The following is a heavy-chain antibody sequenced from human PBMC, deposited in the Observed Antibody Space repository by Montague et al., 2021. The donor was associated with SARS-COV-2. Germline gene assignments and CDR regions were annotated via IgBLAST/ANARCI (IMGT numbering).Heavy chain of an antibody. CDR3: ARHGGNDAFDI. V-gene: IGHV4-59*01. J-gene: IGHJ3*02. Sequence: SETLSLTCTASGGSIGAYYWSWIRRPPGKGLEWIGYIDNSGSTNHNPSPESRVTMSVDTSKNQFSLKLNSVTAADTAVYYCARHGGNDAFDIWGRGTMVTVSS. CDR1: GGSIGAYY. D-gene: IGHD4-23*01. CDR2: IDNSGST.